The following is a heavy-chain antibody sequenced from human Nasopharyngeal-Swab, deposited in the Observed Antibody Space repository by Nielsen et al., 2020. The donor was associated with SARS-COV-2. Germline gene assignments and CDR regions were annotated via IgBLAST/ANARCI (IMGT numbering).Heavy chain of an antibody. CDR1: GFTFSSYA. CDR3: ARQGVFVPAYFHQYYMDV. V-gene: IGHV3-64D*06. D-gene: IGHD3-16*02. Sequence: GESLKISCSASGFTFSSYAMHWVRQAPGKGLEYVSAISNNGGFTYYADSVKGRFTISRDNSKDTLYLQLSSLRAEDTALYYCARQGVFVPAYFHQYYMDVWGKGTTVTVSS. J-gene: IGHJ6*03. CDR2: ISNNGGFT.